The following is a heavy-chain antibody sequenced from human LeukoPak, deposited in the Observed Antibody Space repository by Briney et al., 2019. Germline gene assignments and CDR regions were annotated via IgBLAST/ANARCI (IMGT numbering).Heavy chain of an antibody. D-gene: IGHD5-18*01. CDR3: AKDRDSYGSYYFDY. J-gene: IGHJ4*02. Sequence: GGSLRLSCAASGFTLSSYGMHWVRQAPGKGLEWVAVISYDGSNKYYADSVKGRFTISRDNSKNTLYLQMNSLRAEDTAVYYCAKDRDSYGSYYFDYWGQGTLVTVSS. V-gene: IGHV3-30*18. CDR2: ISYDGSNK. CDR1: GFTLSSYG.